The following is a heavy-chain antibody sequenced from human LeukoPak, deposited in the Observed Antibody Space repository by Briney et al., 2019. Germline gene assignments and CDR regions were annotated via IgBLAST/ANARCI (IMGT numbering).Heavy chain of an antibody. CDR1: GGSISLSYYY. J-gene: IGHJ6*03. V-gene: IGHV4-39*07. Sequence: PSETLSLTCSVSGGSISLSYYYWGWIRQPPGKALEWIGSVYTSGSTNYNPSLKSRVTISVDTSKNQFSLKLSSVTAADTAVYYCARDSLQMTYYDFWSGYYYYYMDVWGKGTTVTVSS. CDR3: ARDSLQMTYYDFWSGYYYYYMDV. D-gene: IGHD3-3*01. CDR2: VYTSGST.